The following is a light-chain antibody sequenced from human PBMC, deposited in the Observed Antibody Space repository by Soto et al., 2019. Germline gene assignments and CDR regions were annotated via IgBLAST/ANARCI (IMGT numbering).Light chain of an antibody. CDR2: DDN. Sequence: QGLLTQPPSVSAARGQKCTISCSGSISNIGGNSVSWYQQLPGTAPKLLIYDDNKRPSGIPDRFSGSKSGTSATLGITGFQTGDEADYCGSWDSSLSAYVFGTGTKVTVL. J-gene: IGLJ1*01. CDR3: GSWDSSLSAYV. V-gene: IGLV1-51*01. CDR1: ISNIGGNS.